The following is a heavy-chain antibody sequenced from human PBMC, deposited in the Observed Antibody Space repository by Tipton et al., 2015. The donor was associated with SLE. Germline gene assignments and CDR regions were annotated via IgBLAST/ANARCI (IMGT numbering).Heavy chain of an antibody. J-gene: IGHJ2*01. D-gene: IGHD2-15*01. V-gene: IGHV4-59*01. CDR3: ARHPRTPRSSWYFDL. CDR1: GGSISRYY. Sequence: TLSLPCTVSGGSISRYYWSWIRQPPGRGLEWIGYMHYRGDTNYNPSLKSRVTISVDTSKIQFSLKLSSVTAADTAMYYCARHPRTPRSSWYFDLWGRGTLVTVSS. CDR2: MHYRGDT.